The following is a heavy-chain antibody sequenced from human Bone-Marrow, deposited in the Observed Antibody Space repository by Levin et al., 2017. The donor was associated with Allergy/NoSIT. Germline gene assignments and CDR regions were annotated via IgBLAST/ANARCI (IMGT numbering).Heavy chain of an antibody. Sequence: PSETLSLTCAASGFTVSSNYMSWVRQAPGKGPEWVSVIYSGGSTYYPDSVKGRFTISRDNSKNTLYLQMNSLRAEDTAVYYCARGWFGELLSHWGQGTLVTVSS. V-gene: IGHV3-53*01. D-gene: IGHD3-10*01. CDR1: GFTVSSNY. J-gene: IGHJ4*02. CDR2: IYSGGST. CDR3: ARGWFGELLSH.